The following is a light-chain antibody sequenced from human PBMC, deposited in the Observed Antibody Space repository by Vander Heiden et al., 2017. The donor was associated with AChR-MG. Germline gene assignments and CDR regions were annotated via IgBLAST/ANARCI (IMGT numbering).Light chain of an antibody. Sequence: DIQMTQSSSTLPAPVGDRVSITCRASQSINNWLAWYQQRPGKAPKLLIYDASSLESGVPSRFSGSGSGTEFTLTISSLQPDDLATYYCQEYSSNSRSFGQGTKVELK. CDR1: QSINNW. J-gene: IGKJ1*01. V-gene: IGKV1-5*01. CDR3: QEYSSNSRS. CDR2: DAS.